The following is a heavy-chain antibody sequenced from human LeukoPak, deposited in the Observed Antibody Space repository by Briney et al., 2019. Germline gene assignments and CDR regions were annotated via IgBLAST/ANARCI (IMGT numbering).Heavy chain of an antibody. D-gene: IGHD5-24*01. Sequence: SETLSLTXTVSGGSISSYYWSWIRQPPGKGLEWIGYIYYSGSTNYNPSLKSRVTISEDTSKNQFSLKLSSVTAADTAVYYCARIRRDGDLDYWGQGTLVTVSS. CDR2: IYYSGST. CDR1: GGSISSYY. J-gene: IGHJ4*02. CDR3: ARIRRDGDLDY. V-gene: IGHV4-59*01.